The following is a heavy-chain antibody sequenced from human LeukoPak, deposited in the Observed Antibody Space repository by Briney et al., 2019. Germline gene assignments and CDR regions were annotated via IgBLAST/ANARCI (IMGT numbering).Heavy chain of an antibody. D-gene: IGHD3-3*01. Sequence: GGALRLSCAASGFTLNSYWMHWVRQAPGKGLVWVSRIDEDGKTTDYADSVKGLFTISRDNAKDTLYLHMSSLRDEDTAVYYCVSDLCGGDDQWGRGTLVTVSS. CDR2: IDEDGKTT. CDR3: VSDLCGGDDQ. J-gene: IGHJ5*02. CDR1: GFTLNSYW. V-gene: IGHV3-74*01.